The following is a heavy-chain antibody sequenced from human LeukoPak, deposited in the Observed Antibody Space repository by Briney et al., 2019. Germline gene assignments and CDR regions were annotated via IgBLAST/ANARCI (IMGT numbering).Heavy chain of an antibody. CDR1: GGTFSGYA. J-gene: IGHJ3*02. D-gene: IGHD7-27*01. CDR3: ARTRDEKLGFAFDI. Sequence: GASVKVSCKASGGTFSGYAISWVRQAPGQGLEWMGGIIPIFGTANYAQKFQGRVTITADESTSTAYMELSSLRSEDTAVYYCARTRDEKLGFAFDIWGQGTMVTVSS. CDR2: IIPIFGTA. V-gene: IGHV1-69*13.